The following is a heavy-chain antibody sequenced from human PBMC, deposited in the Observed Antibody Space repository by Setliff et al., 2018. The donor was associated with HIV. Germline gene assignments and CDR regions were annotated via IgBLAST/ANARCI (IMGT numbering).Heavy chain of an antibody. V-gene: IGHV4-34*01. CDR2: INHSGGT. D-gene: IGHD1-26*01. CDR3: AIRSRLGGSSNYFDS. J-gene: IGHJ4*02. CDR1: GGSFSAYH. Sequence: PSETLSLTCAVYGGSFSAYHWSWIRQTPGKGLEWLGEINHSGGTAYNLALESRVSMSIDTSKNQFSLKLSSVTAADTAIYYCAIRSRLGGSSNYFDSWGQGALVTVSS.